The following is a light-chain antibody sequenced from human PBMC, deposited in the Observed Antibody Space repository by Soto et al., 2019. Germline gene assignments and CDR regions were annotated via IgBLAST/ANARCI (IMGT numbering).Light chain of an antibody. CDR1: SSNIGSNY. V-gene: IGLV1-47*01. CDR3: AAWDDSLSGLF. CDR2: RNN. Sequence: QPVLTQPPSASGTPGQRVTISCSGSSSNIGSNYVYWYQQLPGTAPKLLIYRNNQRPSGVPDRFSGSKSGTSASLPISGLRSEDEADYYCAAWDDSLSGLFFGTGTKVTVL. J-gene: IGLJ1*01.